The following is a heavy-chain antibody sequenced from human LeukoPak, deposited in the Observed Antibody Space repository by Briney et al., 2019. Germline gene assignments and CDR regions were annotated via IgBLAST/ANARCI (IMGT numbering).Heavy chain of an antibody. Sequence: ASVTVSFTASGYTFTSHHMQWVRLAPGQGLEWMGIINPSGGGTRYAQKFQGRVTMTRDTSTSTVYMELSSLRSEDTAVYYCAREGSGSLPHLDHWGQGTLVTVSS. V-gene: IGHV1-46*01. CDR3: AREGSGSLPHLDH. CDR1: GYTFTSHH. D-gene: IGHD3-10*01. CDR2: INPSGGGT. J-gene: IGHJ4*02.